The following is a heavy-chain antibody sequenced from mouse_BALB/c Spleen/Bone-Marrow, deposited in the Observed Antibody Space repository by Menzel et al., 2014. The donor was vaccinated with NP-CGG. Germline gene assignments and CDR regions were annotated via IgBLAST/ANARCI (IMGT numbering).Heavy chain of an antibody. Sequence: VQLKESGGGLVQPGGSLKLSCAASGFTFSNYGMSWVRQTPDKRLELVATINSDGGSTYYPDSVKGRFTIYRDTAKNTLYLQMSSLKSEETAMYYCVRGNYGNYVDYFDWGQGTTLTVSS. D-gene: IGHD2-1*01. CDR2: INSDGGST. CDR3: VRGNYGNYVDYFD. J-gene: IGHJ2*01. V-gene: IGHV5-6-3*01. CDR1: GFTFSNYG.